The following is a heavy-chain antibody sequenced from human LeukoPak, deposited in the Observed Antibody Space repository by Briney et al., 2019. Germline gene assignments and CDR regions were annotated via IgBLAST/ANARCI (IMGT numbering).Heavy chain of an antibody. V-gene: IGHV1-46*01. D-gene: IGHD2-2*02. CDR1: GYTFTSYC. CDR3: ARAWANCSSTSCYTFRSGAAPFDY. Sequence: ASVKVSCKASGYTFTSYCMHWVRQAPGQGLEWMGIINPSGGSTSYAQKFQGRVTMTRDMSTSTVYMELSSLRSEDTAVYYCARAWANCSSTSCYTFRSGAAPFDYWGQGTLVTVSS. CDR2: INPSGGST. J-gene: IGHJ4*02.